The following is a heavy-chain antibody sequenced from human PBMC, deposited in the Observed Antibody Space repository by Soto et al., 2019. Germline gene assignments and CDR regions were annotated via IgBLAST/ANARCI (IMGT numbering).Heavy chain of an antibody. D-gene: IGHD4-17*01. Sequence: SVNVSFKASGGTFSSYAISWVRQAPGQGLEWMGGIIPIFGTANYAQKFQGRVTITADESQSTAYMELSSLRSEDTAGYSCARGERSRIDYEFDYWGQGTLFRFS. CDR2: IIPIFGTA. CDR3: ARGERSRIDYEFDY. J-gene: IGHJ4*02. CDR1: GGTFSSYA. V-gene: IGHV1-69*01.